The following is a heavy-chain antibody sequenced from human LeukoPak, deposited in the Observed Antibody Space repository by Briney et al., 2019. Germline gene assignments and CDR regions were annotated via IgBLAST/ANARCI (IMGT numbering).Heavy chain of an antibody. Sequence: GGSLRLSCAASGFTFSSYAMSWVRQAPGKGLEWVSAISGSGGSTYYADSVKGRFTISRDNSKNTLYLQMTSLGAEDTAVYYCAKDQVWIVVGSFDYWGQGTLVTVSS. CDR2: ISGSGGST. CDR1: GFTFSSYA. J-gene: IGHJ4*02. CDR3: AKDQVWIVVGSFDY. V-gene: IGHV3-23*01. D-gene: IGHD3-22*01.